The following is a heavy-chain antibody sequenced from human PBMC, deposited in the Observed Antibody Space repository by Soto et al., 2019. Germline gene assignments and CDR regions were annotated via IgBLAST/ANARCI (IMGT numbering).Heavy chain of an antibody. Sequence: EVQLVESGGGLVQPGGSLRLSCAASGFTFSSCWMSWVRQTPGKGLEWVANIKQDGSEKYYVDSVKGRFTISRDNAKNSLYLQMNSLRAEDTAVYYCARDISSGWFDYWGQGTLVTVSS. D-gene: IGHD6-19*01. V-gene: IGHV3-7*01. CDR3: ARDISSGWFDY. J-gene: IGHJ4*02. CDR1: GFTFSSCW. CDR2: IKQDGSEK.